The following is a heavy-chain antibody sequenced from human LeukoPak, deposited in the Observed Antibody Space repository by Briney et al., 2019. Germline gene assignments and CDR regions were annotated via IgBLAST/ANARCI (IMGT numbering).Heavy chain of an antibody. D-gene: IGHD6-13*01. CDR1: GFTFSDYY. J-gene: IGHJ4*02. Sequence: GGSLRLSCAASGFTFSDYYMSWIRQAPGKGLEWVSYISSSGSAIYYADSVKGRFTISRDNAKNSLYLQMNSLRAEDTAVYYCARSIAAVYFDYWGQGTLVTVSS. CDR3: ARSIAAVYFDY. CDR2: ISSSGSAI. V-gene: IGHV3-11*01.